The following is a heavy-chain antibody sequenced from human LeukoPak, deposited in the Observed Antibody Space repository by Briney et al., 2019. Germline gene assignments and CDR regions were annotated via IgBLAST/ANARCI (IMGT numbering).Heavy chain of an antibody. J-gene: IGHJ4*02. CDR2: INPNSGGT. V-gene: IGHV1-2*02. CDR3: ASGDKVAGSSDY. CDR1: GYTFTSYD. Sequence: ASVKVSCKASGYTFTSYDINWVRQAPGQGLEWMGWINPNSGGTNYAQKFQGRVTMTRDTSISTAYMELSRLRSDDTAVYYCASGDKVAGSSDYWGQGTLVTVSS. D-gene: IGHD6-19*01.